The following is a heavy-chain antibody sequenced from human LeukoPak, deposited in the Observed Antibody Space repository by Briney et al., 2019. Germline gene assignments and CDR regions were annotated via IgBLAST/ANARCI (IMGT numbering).Heavy chain of an antibody. V-gene: IGHV1-69*05. CDR2: IIPIFGTA. CDR3: AREDRIAAAGTKGDWFDP. D-gene: IGHD6-13*01. CDR1: GGTFSSYA. J-gene: IGHJ5*02. Sequence: SVKVSCKASGGTFSSYAISWVRQAPGQGLEWMGGIIPIFGTANYAQKFQGRVTITTDESTSTAYMELSSLRSEDTAVYYCAREDRIAAAGTKGDWFDPWGQGTLVTVSS.